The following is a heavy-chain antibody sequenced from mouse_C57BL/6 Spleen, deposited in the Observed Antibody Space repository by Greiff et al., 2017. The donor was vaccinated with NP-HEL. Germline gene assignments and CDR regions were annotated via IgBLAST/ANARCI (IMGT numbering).Heavy chain of an antibody. V-gene: IGHV2-5*01. CDR1: GFSLTSYG. CDR3: AKYRCYCGSSYWYFDV. D-gene: IGHD1-1*01. J-gene: IGHJ1*03. Sequence: QVQLKQSGPGLVQPSQSLSITCTVSGFSLTSYGVHWVRQSPGKGLEWLGVIWRGGSTDYNAAFMSRLSITKDNSKSQVFFKMNSLQADDTAIYDCAKYRCYCGSSYWYFDVWGTGTTVTVSS. CDR2: IWRGGST.